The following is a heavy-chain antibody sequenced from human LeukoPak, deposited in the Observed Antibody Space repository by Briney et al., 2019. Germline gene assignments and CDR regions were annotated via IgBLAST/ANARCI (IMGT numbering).Heavy chain of an antibody. J-gene: IGHJ5*02. CDR2: ISSDSSHT. V-gene: IGHV3-21*01. CDR3: TRDHWFDP. Sequence: GGSLRLSCAASGFSFNTYGMHWVRQAPGKRLEWVSSISSDSSHTYNADTVKGRFTISRDNAKNSLYLQMNSLRAEDTAVYYCTRDHWFDPWGQGTLVIVSS. CDR1: GFSFNTYG.